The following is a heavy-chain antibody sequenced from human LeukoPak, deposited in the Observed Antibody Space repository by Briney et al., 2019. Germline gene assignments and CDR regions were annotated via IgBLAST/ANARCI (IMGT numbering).Heavy chain of an antibody. Sequence: ASVTVSFKASGYTFTSYDINWVRQATGQGLEWMGWMNPNSGNTGYAQKFQGRVTITRNTSISTAYMEMSSLRSEDTAVYYCARYDFWSGHGFDYWGQGTLVTVSS. CDR3: ARYDFWSGHGFDY. D-gene: IGHD3-3*01. V-gene: IGHV1-8*01. CDR2: MNPNSGNT. CDR1: GYTFTSYD. J-gene: IGHJ4*02.